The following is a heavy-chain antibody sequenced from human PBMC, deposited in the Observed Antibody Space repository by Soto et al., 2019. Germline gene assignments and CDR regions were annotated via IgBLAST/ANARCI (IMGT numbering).Heavy chain of an antibody. J-gene: IGHJ4*02. Sequence: PGESLRISCKGSGYSFTSYWITWVRQMPGKGLEWMGRIDPSDSYTNYSPSFQGHVTISADKSISTAYLQWSSLKASDTAMYYCARRGYYYDSSFYYYDFDYWGQGTQVTVSS. CDR2: IDPSDSYT. D-gene: IGHD3-22*01. V-gene: IGHV5-10-1*01. CDR3: ARRGYYYDSSFYYYDFDY. CDR1: GYSFTSYW.